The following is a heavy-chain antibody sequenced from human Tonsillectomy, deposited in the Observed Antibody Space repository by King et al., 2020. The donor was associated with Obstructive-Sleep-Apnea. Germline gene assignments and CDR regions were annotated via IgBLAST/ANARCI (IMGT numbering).Heavy chain of an antibody. CDR3: ARHRGVEDYGGYGDYFDY. CDR1: GGSINNYY. D-gene: IGHD5-12*01. CDR2: VYYSGNT. Sequence: VQLQESGPGLVKPSETLSLTCSVSGGSINNYYWSWIRQPPGKGLEWIRYVYYSGNTNFNPSLKSRVTISADTSKIQFSLRLSSVTAADTAVYYCARHRGVEDYGGYGDYFDYWGQGTLVTVSS. J-gene: IGHJ4*02. V-gene: IGHV4-59*08.